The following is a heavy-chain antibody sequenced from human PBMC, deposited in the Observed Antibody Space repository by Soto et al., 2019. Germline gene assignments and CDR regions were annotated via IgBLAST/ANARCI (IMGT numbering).Heavy chain of an antibody. J-gene: IGHJ4*02. D-gene: IGHD3-3*01. Sequence: ASVKVSCKTSGGTLRSFINYPINWVRQAPGQGLEWMGGIVPNVGTVNYAQKFQGRVTITADKSTGTAYMEVSSLRSEDTALYYCARRDTSGFLRYFDNWGQGTLVTVSS. CDR2: IVPNVGTV. CDR3: ARRDTSGFLRYFDN. V-gene: IGHV1-69*06. CDR1: GGTLRSFINYP.